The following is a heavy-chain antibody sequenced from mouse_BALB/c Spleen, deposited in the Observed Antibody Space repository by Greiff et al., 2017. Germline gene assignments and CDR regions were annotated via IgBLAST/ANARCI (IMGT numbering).Heavy chain of an antibody. CDR2: INPSNGGT. V-gene: IGHV1S81*02. D-gene: IGHD3-1*01. J-gene: IGHJ3*01. CDR3: TRTSSGFAY. CDR1: GYTFTSYY. Sequence: QVQLKQSGAELVKPGASVKLSCKASGYTFTSYYMYWVKQRPGQGLEWIGEINPSNGGTNFNEKFKSKATLTVDKSSSTAYMQLSSLTSEDSAVYYCTRTSSGFAYWGQGTLVTVSA.